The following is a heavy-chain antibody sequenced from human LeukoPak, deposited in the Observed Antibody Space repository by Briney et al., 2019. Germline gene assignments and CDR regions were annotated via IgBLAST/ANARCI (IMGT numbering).Heavy chain of an antibody. D-gene: IGHD5-24*01. J-gene: IGHJ4*02. Sequence: SVNVSCKASGGTFSSYAISWVRQAPGQGLEWMGRIIPILGIANYAQKFQGRVTITADKSTSTAYMELSSLRSEDTAVYYCARDREEDGYNYYWGQGTLVTVSS. V-gene: IGHV1-69*04. CDR2: IIPILGIA. CDR1: GGTFSSYA. CDR3: ARDREEDGYNYY.